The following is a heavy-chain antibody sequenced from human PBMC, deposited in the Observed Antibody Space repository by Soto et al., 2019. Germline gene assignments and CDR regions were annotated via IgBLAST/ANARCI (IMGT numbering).Heavy chain of an antibody. Sequence: GASVKVSCKASGYTFTSYYMHWVRQAPGQGLEWMGIINPSGGSTSYAQKFQGRVTMTRDTSTSTVYMELSSLRSEDTAVYYCARGMVRGVIITSYYFDYWGQGTLVTVS. V-gene: IGHV1-46*01. CDR1: GYTFTSYY. CDR2: INPSGGST. CDR3: ARGMVRGVIITSYYFDY. J-gene: IGHJ4*02. D-gene: IGHD3-10*01.